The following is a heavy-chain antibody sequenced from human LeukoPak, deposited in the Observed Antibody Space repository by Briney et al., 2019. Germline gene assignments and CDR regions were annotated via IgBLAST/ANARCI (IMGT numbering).Heavy chain of an antibody. D-gene: IGHD3-10*01. CDR2: ISYDGSNK. J-gene: IGHJ5*02. CDR3: AKDGSGSLEGLSFDP. V-gene: IGHV3-30*18. Sequence: GGSLRLSCAASGFTFSSYGMHWVRQAPGKGLEWVAVISYDGSNKYYADSVKGRFTISRDNSKNTLYLQMNSLRAEDTAVYYCAKDGSGSLEGLSFDPWGQGTLVTVSS. CDR1: GFTFSSYG.